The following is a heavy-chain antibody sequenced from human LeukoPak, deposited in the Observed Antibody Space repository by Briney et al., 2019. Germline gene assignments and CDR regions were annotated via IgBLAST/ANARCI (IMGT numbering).Heavy chain of an antibody. CDR3: ARAGYDILTGYPTGPYDY. J-gene: IGHJ4*02. Sequence: ASVKVSCKASGYTFTSYDINWVRQATGQGLEWMGWISAYNGNTNYAQKLQGRVTMTTDTSTSTAYMELRSLRSDDTAVYYCARAGYDILTGYPTGPYDYWGQGTLVTVSS. D-gene: IGHD3-9*01. CDR2: ISAYNGNT. CDR1: GYTFTSYD. V-gene: IGHV1-18*01.